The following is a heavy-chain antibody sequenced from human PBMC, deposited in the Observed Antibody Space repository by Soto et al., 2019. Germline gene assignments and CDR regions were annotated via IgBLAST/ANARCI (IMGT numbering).Heavy chain of an antibody. Sequence: PSETLSLTCAVSGGSISSSNWWSWVRQPPGKGLEWIGEIYHSGSTNYNPSLKSRVTISVDKSKNQFSLKLSSVTAADTAVYYCARLYGSGSYSNYYYGMDVWGQGTTVTVSS. V-gene: IGHV4-4*02. J-gene: IGHJ6*02. CDR3: ARLYGSGSYSNYYYGMDV. CDR1: GGSISSSNW. CDR2: IYHSGST. D-gene: IGHD3-10*01.